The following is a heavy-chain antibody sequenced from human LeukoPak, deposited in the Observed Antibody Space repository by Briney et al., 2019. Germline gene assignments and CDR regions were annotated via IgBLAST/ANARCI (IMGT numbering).Heavy chain of an antibody. CDR2: MNPNSGNT. CDR1: GYTFTSYD. CDR3: ARDGPGGRRADI. J-gene: IGHJ3*02. Sequence: WASVKVSCKASGYTFTSYDINWVRQAPGQGLEWMGWMNPNSGNTGYAQKFQGRVTITRDTSITTAYMELSSLRSEDTAVYYCARDGPGGRRADIWGQGTMVTVSS. V-gene: IGHV1-8*01.